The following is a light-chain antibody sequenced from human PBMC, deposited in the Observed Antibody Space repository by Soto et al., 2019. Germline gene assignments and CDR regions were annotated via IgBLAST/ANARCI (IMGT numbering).Light chain of an antibody. CDR2: GAS. CDR1: QSVGTK. V-gene: IGKV3D-15*01. CDR3: QQYNNWPPWT. Sequence: EIVLTQSPGTLSLSPGERATLSCRASQSVGTKLAWYRQTPGQAPRLLIYGASTRATDTPARFSGSGAGTEFTLTISGLQSDDFAVYFCQQYNNWPPWTFGHGTKVEIK. J-gene: IGKJ1*01.